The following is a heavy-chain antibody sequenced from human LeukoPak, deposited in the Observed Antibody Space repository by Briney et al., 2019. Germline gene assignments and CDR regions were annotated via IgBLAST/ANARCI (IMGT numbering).Heavy chain of an antibody. J-gene: IGHJ1*01. V-gene: IGHV4-34*01. D-gene: IGHD2-15*01. CDR3: ARGVVVVVAATGEAEYFQH. CDR2: INHSGST. CDR1: GGSFSGYY. Sequence: SETLSLTCAVYGGSFSGYYWSWIRQPPGKGLEWIGEINHSGSTNYDPSLKSRVTISVDTSRNQFSLKLSSVTAADTAVYYCARGVVVVVAATGEAEYFQHWGQGTLVTVSS.